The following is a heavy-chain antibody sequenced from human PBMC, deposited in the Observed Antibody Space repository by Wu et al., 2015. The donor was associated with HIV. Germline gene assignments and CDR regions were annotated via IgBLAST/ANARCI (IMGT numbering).Heavy chain of an antibody. D-gene: IGHD4-17*01. Sequence: QEQLVQSGPEVKPPGASVTVSCKASGYALTNFDVYWVRQSTGQGLEWVGWMNPQSGNTGYAENFQGRVTMTRNFSINTAYMELSSLTSEDTAVYFCARGTGDYYRGLLDYWGQGTLVTVSS. CDR3: ARGTGDYYRGLLDY. CDR1: GYALTNFD. V-gene: IGHV1-8*01. J-gene: IGHJ4*02. CDR2: MNPQSGNT.